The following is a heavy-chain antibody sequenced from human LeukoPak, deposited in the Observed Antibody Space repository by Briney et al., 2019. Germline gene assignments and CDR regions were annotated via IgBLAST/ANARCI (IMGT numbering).Heavy chain of an antibody. CDR3: ARSFDFWSGYYDY. CDR1: GGSINNYY. D-gene: IGHD3-3*01. J-gene: IGHJ4*02. V-gene: IGHV4-4*09. Sequence: SENLSLTCTVSGGSINNYYWTWIRQPPGKGLEWIGYIYTSGSTDYNPSLKSRVTMSLDTSKNQFSLTLRSVTAADTAVYYCARSFDFWSGYYDYWGQGTLVTVSS. CDR2: IYTSGST.